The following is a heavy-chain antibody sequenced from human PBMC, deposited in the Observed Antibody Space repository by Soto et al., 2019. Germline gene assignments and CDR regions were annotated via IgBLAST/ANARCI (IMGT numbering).Heavy chain of an antibody. CDR3: ATIAEIPGPVDN. J-gene: IGHJ4*02. V-gene: IGHV4-28*01. D-gene: IGHD2-2*02. Sequence: SLQSRVTMEVDTSKNQFSLKLRSVTAEDTAVYYCATIAEIPGPVDNWGQGTLVTVSS.